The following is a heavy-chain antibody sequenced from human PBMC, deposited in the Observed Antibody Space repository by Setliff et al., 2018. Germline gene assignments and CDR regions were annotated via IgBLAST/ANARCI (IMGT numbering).Heavy chain of an antibody. V-gene: IGHV3-7*01. CDR3: AKSGTGSYGADPYLEY. D-gene: IGHD6-19*01. J-gene: IGHJ4*02. CDR1: AFTFKNYW. Sequence: GGSLRLSCAASAFTFKNYWMSWVRQAPGKGLEWVANIKGDGSEKFYLDSVKGRFTISRDNAGNSLYLQMNSLRAEDTAVYYCAKSGTGSYGADPYLEYWGQGTLVTVSS. CDR2: IKGDGSEK.